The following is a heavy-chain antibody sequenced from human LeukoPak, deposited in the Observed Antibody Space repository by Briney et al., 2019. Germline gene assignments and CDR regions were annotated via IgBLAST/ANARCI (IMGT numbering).Heavy chain of an antibody. CDR2: IYYSGST. Sequence: SETLSLTCTVSGGSISSYYWSWIRQPPGKGLEWIGYIYYSGSTNYNPSLKSRVTISVDTSKNQFSLKLSSVTAADTAVYYCARYYYYGSGRKFDPWGQGTLVTVSS. V-gene: IGHV4-59*08. CDR3: ARYYYYGSGRKFDP. J-gene: IGHJ5*02. CDR1: GGSISSYY. D-gene: IGHD3-10*01.